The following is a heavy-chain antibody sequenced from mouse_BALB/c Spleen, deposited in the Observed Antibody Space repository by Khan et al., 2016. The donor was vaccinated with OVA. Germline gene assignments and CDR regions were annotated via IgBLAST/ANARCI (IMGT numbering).Heavy chain of an antibody. CDR1: GYTFPEYT. CDR3: ARDAGRY. Sequence: EVQLQQSGPELVKPGASVKISCKTSGYTFPEYTAHWVKQSFGKSLDWIGVIIPKNGGTAYNQKLKGKATLTVDKSSSTAYMEFRSLTSEDSAVYCCARDAGRYWGQGTSVTVAS. V-gene: IGHV1-18*01. CDR2: IIPKNGGT. J-gene: IGHJ4*01. D-gene: IGHD3-3*01.